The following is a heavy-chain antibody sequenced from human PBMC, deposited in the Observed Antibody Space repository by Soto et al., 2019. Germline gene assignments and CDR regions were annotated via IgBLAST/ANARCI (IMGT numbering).Heavy chain of an antibody. J-gene: IGHJ4*02. CDR3: SSSPLQSGY. D-gene: IGHD4-4*01. CDR2: VSSDGTNT. Sequence: EVLLVESGGGLVQPGGSLRLSCTASGFTFSTHWMHWVRQAPGKGLVWVSRVSSDGTNTIYADSVRGRFTISRDNARNTLYLHMNSLRVEDTAVYYCSSSPLQSGYWGQGTLVTVSS. V-gene: IGHV3-74*01. CDR1: GFTFSTHW.